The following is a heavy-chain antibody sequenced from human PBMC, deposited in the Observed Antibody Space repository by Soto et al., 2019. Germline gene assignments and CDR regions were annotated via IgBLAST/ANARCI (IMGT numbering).Heavy chain of an antibody. CDR3: AREGIAESGPNYYDF. Sequence: QVQLVESGGGVVQPGRSLTIFCTASGFTFKHNAMHWIRQAPAKGLEWVADISYDGSTTNYADSVKGRFTISRDNSKNTLSLQMSALTGEDTATYYCAREGIAESGPNYYDFWGQGPLVAVSS. J-gene: IGHJ4*02. CDR2: ISYDGSTT. CDR1: GFTFKHNA. V-gene: IGHV3-30-3*01. D-gene: IGHD6-13*01.